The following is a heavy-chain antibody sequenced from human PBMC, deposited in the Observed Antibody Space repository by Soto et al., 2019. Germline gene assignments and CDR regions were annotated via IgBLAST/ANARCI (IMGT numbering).Heavy chain of an antibody. CDR2: IYHAETT. Sequence: QVQLRESGPGLVKPSQTLSLTCNVSGGSINSGGYYWSWIRQHPGKALEWNGYIYHAETTYYNPSLKNRLSISAETSRNQFSLTLRSVTAAETAVYYCARYPSRAYSFGMKVWGQGTRVTVSS. CDR1: GGSINSGGYY. CDR3: ARYPSRAYSFGMKV. J-gene: IGHJ6*02. V-gene: IGHV4-31*03. D-gene: IGHD2-2*01.